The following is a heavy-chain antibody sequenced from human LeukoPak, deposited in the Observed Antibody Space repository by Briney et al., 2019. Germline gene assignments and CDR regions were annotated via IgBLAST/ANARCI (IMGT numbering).Heavy chain of an antibody. J-gene: IGHJ4*02. CDR2: ISYDGNNK. CDR1: GFTFSSYG. CDR3: AKDMTTSFPFDY. D-gene: IGHD4-17*01. Sequence: GGSLRLSCAASGFTFSSYGMHWVRQAPGKGPEWVAVISYDGNNKYYADSVKGRFTISRDNSKNTLYLQMNSLRAEDTAVYYCAKDMTTSFPFDYWGQGTLVTVSS. V-gene: IGHV3-30*18.